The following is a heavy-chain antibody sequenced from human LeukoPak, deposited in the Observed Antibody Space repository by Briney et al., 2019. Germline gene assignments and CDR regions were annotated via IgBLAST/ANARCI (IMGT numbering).Heavy chain of an antibody. D-gene: IGHD3-16*02. Sequence: EASVKVSCKASGYTFTSYGISWVRQAPGQGLEWMGWISAYNGNTNYAQKLQGRVTMTTDTSTSTAYMELRSLRYDDTAVYYCASSYEDYVWGSYRFDYWGQGTLVTVSS. J-gene: IGHJ4*02. V-gene: IGHV1-18*01. CDR3: ASSYEDYVWGSYRFDY. CDR1: GYTFTSYG. CDR2: ISAYNGNT.